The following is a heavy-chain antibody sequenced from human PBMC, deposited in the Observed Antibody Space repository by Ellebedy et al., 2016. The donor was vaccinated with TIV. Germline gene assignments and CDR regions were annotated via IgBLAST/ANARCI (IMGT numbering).Heavy chain of an antibody. J-gene: IGHJ3*02. CDR1: GYTLTELS. CDR2: FDPEDGET. CDR3: AIMVRGVNDAFDI. V-gene: IGHV1-24*01. D-gene: IGHD3-10*01. Sequence: AASVKVSCKVSGYTLTELSMHWVRQAPGKGLEWMGGFDPEDGETIYAQKFQGRVTMTEDTSTDTAYMELSSLRSEDTAVYYCAIMVRGVNDAFDIWGQGTMVTVSS.